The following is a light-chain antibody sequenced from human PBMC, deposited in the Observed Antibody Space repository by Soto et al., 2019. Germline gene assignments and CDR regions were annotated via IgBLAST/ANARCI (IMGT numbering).Light chain of an antibody. CDR2: EVS. J-gene: IGLJ1*01. CDR3: NSYTSKSTGV. CDR1: SSDVGGYNY. Sequence: QSALTQPASVSGSPGQSITISCTGTSSDVGGYNYVSWKQQHPGKAPKLIIYEVSNRPSGVSNRFSGSKSGNTASLTISGLQAEDEADYYCNSYTSKSTGVFGTGTKLTVL. V-gene: IGLV2-14*01.